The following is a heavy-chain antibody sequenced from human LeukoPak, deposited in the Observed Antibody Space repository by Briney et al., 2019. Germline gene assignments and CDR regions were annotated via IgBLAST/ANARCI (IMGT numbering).Heavy chain of an antibody. CDR1: GGSFSGYY. J-gene: IGHJ4*02. D-gene: IGHD6-6*01. CDR3: ASLFRGIAARPIDY. V-gene: IGHV4-34*01. CDR2: INHSGST. Sequence: PSETLSLTCAVYGGSFSGYYWSWIRQPPGKGLEWIGEINHSGSTNYNPSLKSRVTISVDTSKNQFSLKLSSVTAADTAVYYCASLFRGIAARPIDYWGQGTLATVSS.